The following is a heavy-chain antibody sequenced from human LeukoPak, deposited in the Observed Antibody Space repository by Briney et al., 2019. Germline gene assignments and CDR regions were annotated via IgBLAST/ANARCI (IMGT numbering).Heavy chain of an antibody. V-gene: IGHV4-34*01. CDR2: ISHAGTT. CDR1: GASFSGYY. Sequence: SETLSLTCGVGGASFSGYYWTWIRQPPGKGLEWIGEISHAGTTYYNPSLKSRVTISLDTSENQFSLKLSSVTAADTAVYYCARGRPSYYYYGMDVCGQGTTVTVSS. CDR3: ARGRPSYYYYGMDV. J-gene: IGHJ6*02.